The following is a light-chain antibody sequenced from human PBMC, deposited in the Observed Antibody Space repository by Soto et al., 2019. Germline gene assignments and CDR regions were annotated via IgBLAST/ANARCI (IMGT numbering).Light chain of an antibody. CDR2: SNN. V-gene: IGLV1-44*01. CDR1: SSSIGRNT. Sequence: QSVLTQPPSASGTPGQRVTISCSGSSSSIGRNTVNWYQQLPGTGPKVLIYSNNQRPSGVPDRLSGSKSGTSASLAISGRQSEDEADYYCAAWDDSLNAVVFGGGTKLTVL. CDR3: AAWDDSLNAVV. J-gene: IGLJ2*01.